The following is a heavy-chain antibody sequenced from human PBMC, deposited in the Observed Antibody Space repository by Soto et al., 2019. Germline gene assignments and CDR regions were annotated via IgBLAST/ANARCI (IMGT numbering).Heavy chain of an antibody. Sequence: QVQLVESGGGVVQPGRSLRLSCVAFGFTFSSYGMHWVRQAPGKGLEWVAIISYDGSNTYYADSVKGRFTISRDNSKNTLYLQMNSLRAEDTSVYYCAKEGGLSGSYYISSSYYFDYWGQGTLVTVSS. CDR2: ISYDGSNT. CDR3: AKEGGLSGSYYISSSYYFDY. D-gene: IGHD1-26*01. J-gene: IGHJ4*02. CDR1: GFTFSSYG. V-gene: IGHV3-30*18.